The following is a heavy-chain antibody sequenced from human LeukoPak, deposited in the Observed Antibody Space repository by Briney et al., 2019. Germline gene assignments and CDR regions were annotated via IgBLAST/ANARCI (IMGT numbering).Heavy chain of an antibody. CDR2: INPNTGGT. D-gene: IGHD6-25*01. CDR1: GYTFTGYF. J-gene: IGHJ4*02. V-gene: IGHV1-2*02. CDR3: ARDYHSSGYFDY. Sequence: ASVKVSCKASGYTFTGYFVHWVRQAPGQGLQWMGWINPNTGGTNYAQKFQGRVTMTRDTSIGTAYMELSRLRSDDTAVYYCARDYHSSGYFDYWGQGTLVTVSS.